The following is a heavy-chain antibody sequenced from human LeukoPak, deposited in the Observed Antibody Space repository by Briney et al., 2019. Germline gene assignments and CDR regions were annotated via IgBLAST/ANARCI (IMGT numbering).Heavy chain of an antibody. J-gene: IGHJ4*02. CDR2: ISSSGSTI. CDR1: GFTFSSYE. V-gene: IGHV3-48*03. D-gene: IGHD2-21*02. CDR3: ARGAYCGGDCSFDY. Sequence: PGGSLRLSCAASGFTFSSYEMNWVRQAPGKGLEWVSYISSSGSTIYYADSVKGRFTISRDNAKNSLYLQMNSLRAEDTALYYCARGAYCGGDCSFDYWGQGTLVTVSS.